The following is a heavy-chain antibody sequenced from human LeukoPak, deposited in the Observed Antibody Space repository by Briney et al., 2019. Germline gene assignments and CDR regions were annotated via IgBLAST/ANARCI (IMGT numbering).Heavy chain of an antibody. D-gene: IGHD1-26*01. CDR3: PKDLSSRGSSDY. CDR2: ISGSGSET. CDR1: GFTFSSYP. Sequence: PGGSLRLSCAASGFTFSSYPMSWVRQAPGKGLEWISTISGSGSETNYADSVKGRLTISRDNSKNTLYLQMNSLRAEDTALYYCPKDLSSRGSSDYWGQGTLVTVSS. J-gene: IGHJ4*02. V-gene: IGHV3-23*01.